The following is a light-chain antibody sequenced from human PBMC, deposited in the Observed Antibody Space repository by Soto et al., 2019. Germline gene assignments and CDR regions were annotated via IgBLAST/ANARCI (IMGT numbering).Light chain of an antibody. J-gene: IGKJ1*01. CDR2: GAF. CDR1: QGIGNT. Sequence: EILITQSPATLSVSPGEGATLSCGASQGIGNTLAWYQQKPGKTPSLLIYGAFTRATGIPARLSGTGYGTEFTLTISSMKYEDFALYYCQQYNDWTLTFGQGTKVDIK. CDR3: QQYNDWTLT. V-gene: IGKV3-15*01.